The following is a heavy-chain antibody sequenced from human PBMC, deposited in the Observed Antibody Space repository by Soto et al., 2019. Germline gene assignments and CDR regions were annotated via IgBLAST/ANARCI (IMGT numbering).Heavy chain of an antibody. V-gene: IGHV4-4*07. CDR3: VRDGSKTLRDCFDP. CDR1: GGSMSKFY. D-gene: IGHD5-12*01. CDR2: VYATGTS. J-gene: IGHJ5*02. Sequence: PSETLSLTCSVSGGSMSKFYWSWIRTPAGKGLEWMGRVYATGTSDYNPSLRSRIAMSVDISKKTFSLRLRSVTAADTGVYYCVRDGSKTLRDCFDPWGQGILVTVSS.